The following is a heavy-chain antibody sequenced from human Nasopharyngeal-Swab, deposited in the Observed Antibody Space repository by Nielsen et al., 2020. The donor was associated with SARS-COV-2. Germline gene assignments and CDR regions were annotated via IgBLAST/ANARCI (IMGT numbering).Heavy chain of an antibody. D-gene: IGHD5-12*01. J-gene: IGHJ3*01. V-gene: IGHV3-48*03. Sequence: GGSLRPSCATSGFTFSGFEMDWVRQGPGKGPEWVSYISRSGSTIKYADAVEGRFTISRDNVKNSLYLQLNSLRAEDTAVYYCASLVAPIDIWGQGTMVTVSS. CDR3: ASLVAPIDI. CDR2: ISRSGSTI. CDR1: GFTFSGFE.